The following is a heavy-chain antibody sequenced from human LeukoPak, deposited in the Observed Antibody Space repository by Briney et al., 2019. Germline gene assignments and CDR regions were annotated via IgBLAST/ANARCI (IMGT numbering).Heavy chain of an antibody. D-gene: IGHD3-10*01. Sequence: SETLSLTCTVSGGSISSSSYYWSWIRQPAGKGLEWIGRIYTSGSTNYNPSLKSRVTISVDTSKNQFSLNLSSVTAADTAVYYCARAPPRGSYYRGYFDYWGQGTLVTVSS. J-gene: IGHJ4*02. V-gene: IGHV4-61*02. CDR2: IYTSGST. CDR3: ARAPPRGSYYRGYFDY. CDR1: GGSISSSSYY.